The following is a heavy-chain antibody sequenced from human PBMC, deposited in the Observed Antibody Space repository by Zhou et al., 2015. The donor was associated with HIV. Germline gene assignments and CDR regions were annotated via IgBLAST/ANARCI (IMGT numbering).Heavy chain of an antibody. J-gene: IGHJ3*01. CDR1: GGTFSGSD. V-gene: IGHV1-69*06. D-gene: IGHD4/OR15-4a*01. Sequence: LLQSGPEVRKPGSSVKVSCKASGGTFSGSDLSWVRQAPGQGLEWMGRITPMFQTHNYAEKFRARLNITVDRHTSAAYMELSSLTSEDTAVYFCARGNMNHDYGLDLWGQGTKVIVS. CDR3: ARGNMNHDYGLDL. CDR2: ITPMFQTH.